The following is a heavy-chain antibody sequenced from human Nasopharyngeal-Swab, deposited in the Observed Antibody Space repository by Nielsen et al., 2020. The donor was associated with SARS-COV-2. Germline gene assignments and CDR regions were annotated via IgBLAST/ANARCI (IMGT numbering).Heavy chain of an antibody. CDR1: GYTLTELS. Sequence: ASVKVSCKVSGYTLTELSMHWVRQAPGKGLEWMGGFDPEDGETIYAQKFQGRVTMTEDTSTDTAYMELSSLRSEDTAVYYCATAPLGYCSSTSCFGWFDPWGRGTLVTVSS. V-gene: IGHV1-24*01. D-gene: IGHD2-2*01. CDR3: ATAPLGYCSSTSCFGWFDP. CDR2: FDPEDGET. J-gene: IGHJ5*02.